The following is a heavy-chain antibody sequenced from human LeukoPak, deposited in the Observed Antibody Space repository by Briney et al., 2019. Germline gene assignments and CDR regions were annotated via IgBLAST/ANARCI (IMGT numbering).Heavy chain of an antibody. J-gene: IGHJ1*01. CDR1: GYTFTSYD. CDR3: ARDYYDSSGTRSQH. V-gene: IGHV1-8*01. D-gene: IGHD3-22*01. Sequence: ASVKVSCKASGYTFTSYDINWVRQATGQGLEWMGWMNPNSGNTGYAQKFQGRVTTTRNTSISTAYMELSSLRSEDTAVYYCARDYYDSSGTRSQHWGQGTLVTVSS. CDR2: MNPNSGNT.